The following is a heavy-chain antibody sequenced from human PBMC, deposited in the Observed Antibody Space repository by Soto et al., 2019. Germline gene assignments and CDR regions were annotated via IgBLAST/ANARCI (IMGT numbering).Heavy chain of an antibody. CDR1: GFSLRTSGMG. CDR3: ALIDCSMVTPSVF. V-gene: IGHV2-5*02. J-gene: IGHJ4*02. D-gene: IGHD3-9*01. Sequence: QITLKESGPTLVKPTQTLTLTCTFSGFSLRTSGMGVHWIRQPPGKALEWLAFIYWDDDKRYNPSLKSRLTITHDKSKSRVFLRKPSLDPVDPSTYYCALIDCSMVTPSVFWGQGTLVTGSS. CDR2: IYWDDDK.